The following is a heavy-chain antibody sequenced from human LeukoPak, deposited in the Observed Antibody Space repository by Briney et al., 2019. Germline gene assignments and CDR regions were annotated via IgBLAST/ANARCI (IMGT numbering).Heavy chain of an antibody. V-gene: IGHV1-8*01. CDR1: GYTFTSYD. CDR2: MNPNGGNT. D-gene: IGHD4-11*01. Sequence: ASVKVSCKASGYTFTSYDINWVRQATGQGLEWMGWMNPNGGNTGYAQKFQGRVTMTRNTSISTAYMELSSLRSEDTAVYYCARSPTTAYYYYYMDVWGKGTTVTVSS. CDR3: ARSPTTAYYYYYMDV. J-gene: IGHJ6*03.